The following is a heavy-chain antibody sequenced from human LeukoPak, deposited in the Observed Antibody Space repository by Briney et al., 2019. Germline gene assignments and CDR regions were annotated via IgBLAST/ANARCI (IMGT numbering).Heavy chain of an antibody. V-gene: IGHV3-11*04. Sequence: GGSLRLSCAASGFTFSDYYMSWIRQTPGKGLEWVSYISSSGYTTYHADSVKGRLTISRDNAKNSLYLQMNSLRAEDTAVYYCARIDDYYGSGSSLDYWGQGTLVTVSS. CDR1: GFTFSDYY. J-gene: IGHJ4*02. CDR2: ISSSGYTT. CDR3: ARIDDYYGSGSSLDY. D-gene: IGHD3-10*01.